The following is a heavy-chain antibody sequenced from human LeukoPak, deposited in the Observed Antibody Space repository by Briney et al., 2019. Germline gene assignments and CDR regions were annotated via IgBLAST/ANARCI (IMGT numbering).Heavy chain of an antibody. CDR2: TMPLFGTA. CDR3: ARDVHGDYGSGWFDP. D-gene: IGHD4-17*01. Sequence: SVKVSCKTSGGTFNNSAISWVRQAPGQGLEWLGGTMPLFGTAGYAQKFQGRVTITKDESTRTVYLELTSLTSDDTAVYYCARDVHGDYGSGWFDPWGQGTLVSVSS. J-gene: IGHJ5*02. CDR1: GGTFNNSA. V-gene: IGHV1-69*05.